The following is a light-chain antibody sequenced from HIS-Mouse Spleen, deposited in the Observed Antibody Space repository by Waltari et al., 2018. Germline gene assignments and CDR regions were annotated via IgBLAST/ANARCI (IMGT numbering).Light chain of an antibody. Sequence: SYELTQPPSVSVSPGQTARITCSGDALPKQYAYWYQQKPGQAPVLVIYKDSGRPSGIPGRFSVSSSGTTVTLTISGVQAEDEADYYCQSADSSGTYWVFGGGTKLTVL. V-gene: IGLV3-25*03. J-gene: IGLJ3*02. CDR3: QSADSSGTYWV. CDR1: ALPKQY. CDR2: KDS.